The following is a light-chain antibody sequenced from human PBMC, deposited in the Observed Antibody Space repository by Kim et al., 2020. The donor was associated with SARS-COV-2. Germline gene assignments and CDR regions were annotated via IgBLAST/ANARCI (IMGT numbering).Light chain of an antibody. Sequence: PASISCRSSQSLLHSNGYNYLDWYLQKPGQSPQLLIYLGSNRASGVPDRFSGSGSGTDFTLKISRVEAEDVGVYYCMQGTHWPRTFGQGTKVDIK. CDR1: QSLLHSNGYNY. CDR2: LGS. J-gene: IGKJ1*01. CDR3: MQGTHWPRT. V-gene: IGKV2-28*01.